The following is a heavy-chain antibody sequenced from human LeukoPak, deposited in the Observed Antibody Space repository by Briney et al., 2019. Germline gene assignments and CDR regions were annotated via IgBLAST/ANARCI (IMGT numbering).Heavy chain of an antibody. CDR2: ISSSGSTM. Sequence: PGGSLRLSCAASGFTFSDYYMSWIRQAPGKGLEWVSYISSSGSTMYYADSVKGRFTISRDNAKNSLYLQMNSLRAEDTAVYYCARAVSSGYYYGAYFDYWGQGTLVTVSS. CDR1: GFTFSDYY. D-gene: IGHD3-22*01. J-gene: IGHJ4*02. V-gene: IGHV3-11*01. CDR3: ARAVSSGYYYGAYFDY.